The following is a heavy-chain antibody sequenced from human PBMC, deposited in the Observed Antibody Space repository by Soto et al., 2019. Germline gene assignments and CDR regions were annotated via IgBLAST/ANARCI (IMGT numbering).Heavy chain of an antibody. J-gene: IGHJ6*02. CDR3: ARAEYYDILTGYYRPFYYYGMDV. CDR2: IYSGGST. CDR1: GFTVSSNY. Sequence: EVQLVESGGGLIQPGGSLRLSCAASGFTVSSNYMSWVRQAPGKGLEWVSVIYSGGSTYYADSVKGRFTISRDNSKNTLYLQMNSLRAEDTAVYYCARAEYYDILTGYYRPFYYYGMDVWGQGTTVTVSS. V-gene: IGHV3-53*01. D-gene: IGHD3-9*01.